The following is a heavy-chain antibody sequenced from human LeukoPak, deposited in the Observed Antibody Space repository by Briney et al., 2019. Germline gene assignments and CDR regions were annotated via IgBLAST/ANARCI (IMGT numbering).Heavy chain of an antibody. V-gene: IGHV1-46*03. D-gene: IGHD2-2*01. CDR1: GYTFTSYY. CDR2: INPSGGST. J-gene: IGHJ6*02. Sequence: GASVKVSCKASGYTFTSYYMHWVRQAPGQGLEWMGIINPSGGSTSYAQKFQGRVTTTRDTSTSTVYMELSSLRSEDTAVYYCARDPTYCSSTSCYSGMDVWGQGTTVTVSS. CDR3: ARDPTYCSSTSCYSGMDV.